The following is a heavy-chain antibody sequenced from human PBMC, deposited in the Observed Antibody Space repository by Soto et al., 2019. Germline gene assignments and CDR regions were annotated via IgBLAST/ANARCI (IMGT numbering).Heavy chain of an antibody. CDR2: IVSYNGDR. CDR3: ARGSLQPFDY. CDR1: GYIFTSYG. Sequence: ASVKVSCKASGYIFTSYGISWVRQAPGQGLEWMGWIVSYNGDRDYAQKFQGRVTMTTDTSASTAYMELRSLRSDDTAVYYCARGSLQPFDYWGQGTLVTVSS. V-gene: IGHV1-18*01. J-gene: IGHJ4*02. D-gene: IGHD1-1*01.